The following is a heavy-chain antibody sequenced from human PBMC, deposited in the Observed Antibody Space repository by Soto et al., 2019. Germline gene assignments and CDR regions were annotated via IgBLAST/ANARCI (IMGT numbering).Heavy chain of an antibody. CDR2: ISAYNGNT. D-gene: IGHD3-3*01. Sequence: ASVKVSCKASGYTFTSYGISWVRQAPGQGLEWIEWISAYNGNTNYAQKIQGRVTMTTDTSTSTAYMELRSLRSDDTAVYYCARGGWAIFGVVRPTDAFDIWGQGTMVTVSS. CDR1: GYTFTSYG. V-gene: IGHV1-18*01. CDR3: ARGGWAIFGVVRPTDAFDI. J-gene: IGHJ3*02.